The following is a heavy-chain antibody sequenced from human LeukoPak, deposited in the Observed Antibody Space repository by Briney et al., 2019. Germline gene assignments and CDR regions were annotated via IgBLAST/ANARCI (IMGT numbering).Heavy chain of an antibody. CDR2: ITSSSGTI. CDR1: GFTFGTYA. Sequence: PGGSLRLSCAASGFTFGTYAMTWVRQAPGKGLEWLSYITSSSGTIYYADSVTGRFTISRDNAKNSLYLQMNSLRQEDTAVYYCARAIGYFDSWGQGTLVTVSS. D-gene: IGHD1-26*01. V-gene: IGHV3-48*02. CDR3: ARAIGYFDS. J-gene: IGHJ4*02.